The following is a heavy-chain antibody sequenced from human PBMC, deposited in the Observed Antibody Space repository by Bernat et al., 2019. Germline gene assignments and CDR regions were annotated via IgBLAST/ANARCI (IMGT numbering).Heavy chain of an antibody. CDR2: ISYDGSDK. J-gene: IGHJ4*02. CDR3: AKDHGVYFYGSGSYYFDS. Sequence: QVQLVESGGGVVQPGRSLRVSCAASGFTFSTYGLHWVRQAPGKGLEWVAVISYDGSDKFYADSVKGRFTISRDNSKNTLYLQMNSLRAEDTAVYYCAKDHGVYFYGSGSYYFDSWGPGTLVTVSS. D-gene: IGHD3-10*01. V-gene: IGHV3-30*18. CDR1: GFTFSTYG.